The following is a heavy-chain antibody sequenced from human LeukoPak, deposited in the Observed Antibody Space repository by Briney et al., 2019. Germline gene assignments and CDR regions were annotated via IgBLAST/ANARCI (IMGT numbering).Heavy chain of an antibody. Sequence: SETLSLTCTVSGGSIGSYYWSWIRQPPGKGLEWIGYIYYSGSTNYNPSLKSRVTISVDTSKNQFSLKLSSVTAADTAVYYCASRKGNSWYPYFDYWGEGALVTVSS. V-gene: IGHV4-59*01. D-gene: IGHD6-13*01. CDR1: GGSIGSYY. CDR3: ASRKGNSWYPYFDY. J-gene: IGHJ4*02. CDR2: IYYSGST.